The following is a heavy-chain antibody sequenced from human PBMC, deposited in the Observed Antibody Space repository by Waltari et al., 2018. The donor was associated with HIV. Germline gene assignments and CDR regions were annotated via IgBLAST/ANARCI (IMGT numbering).Heavy chain of an antibody. CDR3: AKEPDFSGSGSYLRN. Sequence: QVLLVQSGAEVKKPGASVKVSCQASGYTFTDFHMHGVRQAPGQGPEWMGWINCRTGATRDLDKFQGRVTMTRDTSLKTAYIEISGLTSDDTAVYYCAKEPDFSGSGSYLRNWGQGTLVTVSS. J-gene: IGHJ4*02. CDR2: INCRTGAT. CDR1: GYTFTDFH. V-gene: IGHV1-2*02. D-gene: IGHD3-10*01.